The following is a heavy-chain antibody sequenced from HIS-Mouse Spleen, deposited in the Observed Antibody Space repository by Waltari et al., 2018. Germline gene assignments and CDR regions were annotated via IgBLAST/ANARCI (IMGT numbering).Heavy chain of an antibody. CDR2: ISYDGSNK. CDR1: GFTFSSYR. V-gene: IGHV3-30-3*01. J-gene: IGHJ3*02. CDR3: ARDWYYYDSSGYAFDI. Sequence: QVQLVESGGGVVQPGRSLRLSWSASGFTFSSYRMHWVRPAPGKGMEWVAVISYDGSNKYYADAVKGRFTISRDNSKNTLYLQMNSLRAEDTAVYYCARDWYYYDSSGYAFDIWGQGTMVTVSS. D-gene: IGHD3-22*01.